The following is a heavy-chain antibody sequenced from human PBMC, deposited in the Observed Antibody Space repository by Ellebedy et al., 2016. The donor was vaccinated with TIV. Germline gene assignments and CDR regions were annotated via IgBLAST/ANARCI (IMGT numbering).Heavy chain of an antibody. J-gene: IGHJ6*02. CDR3: AREWVIVPRISGMDV. CDR2: ISSSSSTI. CDR1: GFTFSSYS. Sequence: GESLKISCAASGFTFSSYSMNWVRQAPGKGLEWVSYISSSSSTIYYADSVKGRFTISRDNAKNSLYLQMNSLRDEDTAVYYCAREWVIVPRISGMDVWGQGTTVTVSS. V-gene: IGHV3-48*02. D-gene: IGHD2-15*01.